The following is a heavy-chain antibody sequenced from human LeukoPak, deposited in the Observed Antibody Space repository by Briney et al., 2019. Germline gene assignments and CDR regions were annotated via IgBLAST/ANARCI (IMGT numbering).Heavy chain of an antibody. Sequence: GGSLRLSCAASGFTFDDYAMHWVRHAPGKGLEWVSLISGDGGSTYYADSVKGRFTISRDNSKNSLYLQMNSLRTEDTALYYCAKDTPCSSSGDDAFDIWGQGTMVTVSS. CDR1: GFTFDDYA. D-gene: IGHD6-6*01. V-gene: IGHV3-43*02. CDR3: AKDTPCSSSGDDAFDI. CDR2: ISGDGGST. J-gene: IGHJ3*02.